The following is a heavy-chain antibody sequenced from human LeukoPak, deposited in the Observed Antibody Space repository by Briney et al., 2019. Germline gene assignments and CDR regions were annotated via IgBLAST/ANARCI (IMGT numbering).Heavy chain of an antibody. J-gene: IGHJ4*02. CDR3: ARDRRRDGNNYLDY. V-gene: IGHV3-74*01. Sequence: GGSLRLSCAASGFTFSSYWMHWVRQAPGKGLVWVSRINSDGSSTSYADSVKGRFTISRDNAKNTLYLQMNSLRAEDTALYYCARDRRRDGNNYLDYWGQGALVTVSS. CDR2: INSDGSST. CDR1: GFTFSSYW. D-gene: IGHD5-24*01.